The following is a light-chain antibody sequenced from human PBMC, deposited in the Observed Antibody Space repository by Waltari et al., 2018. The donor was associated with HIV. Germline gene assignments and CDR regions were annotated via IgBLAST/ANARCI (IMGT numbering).Light chain of an antibody. CDR2: GVS. CDR3: QQYGSSPPIT. V-gene: IGKV3-20*01. CDR1: QSGSSTD. J-gene: IGKJ5*01. Sequence: EIVLTQSPGTLSLSPGDGATLSCRASQSGSSTDLAWDQQKPGRAPRLLIYGVSSRATGIPDRFSGSGSGTDFTLIISRLEPEDFAVYYCQQYGSSPPITFGQGTRLEIK.